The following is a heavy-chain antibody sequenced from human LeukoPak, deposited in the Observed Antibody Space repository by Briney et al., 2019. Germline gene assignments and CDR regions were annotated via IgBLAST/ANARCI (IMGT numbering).Heavy chain of an antibody. CDR2: IYYTGSTSY. CDR3: ARHGPRRDGYNYDY. D-gene: IGHD5-24*01. CDR1: GASIRSYY. Sequence: TPSETLSLTCTVSGASIRSYYWSWIRQPPGKGLECIGYIYYTGSTSYNYNPSLKSRVTISVDTSKNQFSLKLSSVTAADTAVYYCARHGPRRDGYNYDYWGPGTLVTVSS. V-gene: IGHV4-59*08. J-gene: IGHJ4*02.